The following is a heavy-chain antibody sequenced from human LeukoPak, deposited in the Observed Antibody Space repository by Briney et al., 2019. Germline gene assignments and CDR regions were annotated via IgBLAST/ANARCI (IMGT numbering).Heavy chain of an antibody. CDR3: ARDSSGWYGGLYYFDY. Sequence: GGSLRLSCAASGFTFSSYSMNWVRQAPGKGLEWVSSISSSSSYIYYADSVKGRFTISRDNAKNSLYLQMNSLRAEDTAVYYCARDSSGWYGGLYYFDYWGQGTLVTVSS. CDR1: GFTFSSYS. J-gene: IGHJ4*02. V-gene: IGHV3-21*01. CDR2: ISSSSSYI. D-gene: IGHD6-19*01.